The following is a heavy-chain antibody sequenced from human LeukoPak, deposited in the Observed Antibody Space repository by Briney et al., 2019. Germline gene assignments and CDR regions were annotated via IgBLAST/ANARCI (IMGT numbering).Heavy chain of an antibody. D-gene: IGHD2-15*01. CDR2: VHYSGST. CDR1: DASIKSYH. V-gene: IGHV4-59*01. Sequence: SETLSLTCTVSDASIKSYHWTWIRQSPGKGLEWIGNVHYSGSTNYNPSLKSRVTMSVDTSKIQFSLNLYSVTAADTAVHFCAAVGYCSGGTCSYDAFDMWGQGTMVTVSS. CDR3: AAVGYCSGGTCSYDAFDM. J-gene: IGHJ3*02.